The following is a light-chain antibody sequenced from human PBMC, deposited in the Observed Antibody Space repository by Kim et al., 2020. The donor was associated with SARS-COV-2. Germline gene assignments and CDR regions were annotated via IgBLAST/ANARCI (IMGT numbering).Light chain of an antibody. CDR1: QSVSVN. V-gene: IGKV3-15*01. Sequence: EIVMTQSPATLSVSPGDRATLSCRASQSVSVNLAWYQHKPGQAPRLLIYGASTRATGIPARFSGSGSGTEFTLTISSLQSEDFAVYYCQQYNTWLTWTFGQGTKVDIK. J-gene: IGKJ1*01. CDR3: QQYNTWLTWT. CDR2: GAS.